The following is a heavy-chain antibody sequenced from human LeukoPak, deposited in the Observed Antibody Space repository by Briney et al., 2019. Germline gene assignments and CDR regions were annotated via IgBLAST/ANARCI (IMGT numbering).Heavy chain of an antibody. CDR3: AKNPRLEGWIYFDS. D-gene: IGHD1-1*01. CDR2: ISGSGGRI. J-gene: IGHJ4*02. V-gene: IGHV3-23*01. CDR1: GFTCRSYS. Sequence: QTGGSLRLSCAASGFTCRSYSMSWVRQAPGKELKWVSSISGSGGRIDYADPVKGRFTISRDNSKNTLSLQMNSLTAEDTAVYYCAKNPRLEGWIYFDSWGQGILVTVSS.